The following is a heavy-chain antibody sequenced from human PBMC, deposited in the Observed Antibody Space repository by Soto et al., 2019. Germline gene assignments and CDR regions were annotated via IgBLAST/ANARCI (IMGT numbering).Heavy chain of an antibody. CDR3: ASIGIEVRGRFFDC. CDR2: IYYSGST. V-gene: IGHV4-39*01. D-gene: IGHD6-19*01. Sequence: PSETLSLTCTVSGGSISSSSYYWGWIRQPPGKGLEWLGSIYYSGSTYYNPSLKSRVTMSVDASKNLFSLNLSCVTAADTAVYYCASIGIEVRGRFFDCWGQGTLVTVS. CDR1: GGSISSSSYY. J-gene: IGHJ4*02.